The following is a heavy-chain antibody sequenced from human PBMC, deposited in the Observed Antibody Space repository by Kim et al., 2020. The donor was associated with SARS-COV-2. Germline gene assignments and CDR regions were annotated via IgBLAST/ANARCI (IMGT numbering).Heavy chain of an antibody. CDR2: ISYDGSNK. Sequence: GGSLRLSCAASGFTFSSYAMHWVRQAPGKGLEWVAVISYDGSNKYYADSVKGRFTISRDNSKNTLYLQMNSLRAEDTAVYYCARDQGQQWLADYWGQGTLVTVSS. V-gene: IGHV3-30*04. CDR3: ARDQGQQWLADY. CDR1: GFTFSSYA. D-gene: IGHD6-19*01. J-gene: IGHJ4*02.